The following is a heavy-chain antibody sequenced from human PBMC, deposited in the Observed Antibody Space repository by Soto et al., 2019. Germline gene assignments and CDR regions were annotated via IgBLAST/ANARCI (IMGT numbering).Heavy chain of an antibody. CDR1: GYTFTRYA. D-gene: IGHD3-10*01. CDR3: ARGHFGSGRDLYYYGMDV. CDR2: INAGNGNR. Sequence: QVQLVQSGAEVKKPGASVKVSCKASGYTFTRYAKQWVRQAPGQRLEWMGWINAGNGNRKYSQKFQGRVTITRDTSASTGYMELSSLRSEDTAVYYCARGHFGSGRDLYYYGMDVWGQGTTVTVSS. V-gene: IGHV1-3*01. J-gene: IGHJ6*02.